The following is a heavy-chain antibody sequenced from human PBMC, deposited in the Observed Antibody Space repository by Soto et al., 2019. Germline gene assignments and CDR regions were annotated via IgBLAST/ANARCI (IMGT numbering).Heavy chain of an antibody. D-gene: IGHD6-13*01. Sequence: ESLKISCEASGYIFTNYWISWVLQMPGKGLECMGMIDPRDSYISYSPSFHGHVNISRNQAINTTYLQWSSLRTSDTAVYYCARHLAAGSGWSGMDVWGLGTSVTVSS. CDR1: GYIFTNYW. V-gene: IGHV5-10-1*01. CDR3: ARHLAAGSGWSGMDV. CDR2: IDPRDSYI. J-gene: IGHJ6*02.